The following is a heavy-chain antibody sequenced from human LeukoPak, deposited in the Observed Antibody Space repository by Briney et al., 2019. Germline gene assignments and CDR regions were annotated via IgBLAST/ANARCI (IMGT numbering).Heavy chain of an antibody. CDR3: ARGPGFRYSSSRAEDY. CDR2: INHSGST. Sequence: SETLSLTCAVYGGSFSGYYWSWIRQPPGKGLEWIGEINHSGSTNYNPSLKSRVTISVDTSKNQFSLKLSSVTAADTAVYYCARGPGFRYSSSRAEDYWGQGTLVTVSS. J-gene: IGHJ4*02. D-gene: IGHD6-13*01. V-gene: IGHV4-34*01. CDR1: GGSFSGYY.